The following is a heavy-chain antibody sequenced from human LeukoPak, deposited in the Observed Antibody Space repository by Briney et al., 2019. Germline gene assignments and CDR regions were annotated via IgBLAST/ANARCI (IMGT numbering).Heavy chain of an antibody. V-gene: IGHV1-18*01. Sequence: ASVKVSCKASGYTFTSYGISWVRQAPGQGLEWMGWISAYSGNANYAQRLQGRVTMTTDTSTRTVYMDLRSLRSDDTAVYYCARVVECGTTSCYYNWFDPWGQGTLVTVSS. CDR3: ARVVECGTTSCYYNWFDP. CDR1: GYTFTSYG. CDR2: ISAYSGNA. D-gene: IGHD2-2*01. J-gene: IGHJ5*02.